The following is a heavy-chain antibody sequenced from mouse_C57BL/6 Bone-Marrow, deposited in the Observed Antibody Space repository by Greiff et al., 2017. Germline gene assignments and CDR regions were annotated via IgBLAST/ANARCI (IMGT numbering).Heavy chain of an antibody. CDR3: ARSGRTSGGGFDY. J-gene: IGHJ2*01. CDR2: INHSGST. D-gene: IGHD1-3*01. V-gene: IGHV3-8*01. Sequence: DVQLQESGPGLVKPSQSLSLTCSVSGYSITSDYWNWIRKFPGNKLEYMGYINHSGSTYNNPSLKSRISIPPDTSKNQYYLLWNSVTTEDTATDYCARSGRTSGGGFDYWGQGTTLTVSS. CDR1: GYSITSDY.